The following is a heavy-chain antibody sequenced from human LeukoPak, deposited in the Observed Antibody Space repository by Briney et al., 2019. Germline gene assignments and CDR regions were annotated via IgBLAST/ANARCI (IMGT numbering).Heavy chain of an antibody. CDR3: ARGRSYGFDFDS. CDR1: GVSINTCCYY. Sequence: PSETLSLTCDVSGVSINTCCYYWTWLRQPPGKGLEWIGYKYYSGSTRYNSSLRSRLTISLDSSKNQFSLRLTSVTAADTAVYYCARGRSYGFDFDSWGPGTLVIVSS. CDR2: KYYSGST. J-gene: IGHJ4*02. D-gene: IGHD5-18*01. V-gene: IGHV4-61*01.